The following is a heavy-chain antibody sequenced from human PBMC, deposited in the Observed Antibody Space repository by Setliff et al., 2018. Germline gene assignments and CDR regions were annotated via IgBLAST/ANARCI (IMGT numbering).Heavy chain of an antibody. CDR3: ARELPRTIFGVVIDY. CDR2: IIPIFGTA. Sequence: SVKVSCKASGYTFTSYGISWVRQAPGQGLEWMGRIIPIFGTANYAQKFQGRVTITADKSTSTAYMELSSLRSEDTAVYYCARELPRTIFGVVIDYWGQGTLVTVSS. J-gene: IGHJ4*02. V-gene: IGHV1-69*06. D-gene: IGHD3-3*01. CDR1: GYTFTSYG.